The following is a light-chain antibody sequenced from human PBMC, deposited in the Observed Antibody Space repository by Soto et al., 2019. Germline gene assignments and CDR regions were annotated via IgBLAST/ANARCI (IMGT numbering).Light chain of an antibody. J-gene: IGLJ1*01. V-gene: IGLV2-23*02. Sequence: QSVLNQPASVSGSPGQSITISCTGTSSDVGSYIVVSWYQQHPGKAPRLMIFEVHRRPSGVSDRFSGSKSGNTASLTISGLQAEDEADYYCCSYGGSSNPYVFGSGTKVTVL. CDR3: CSYGGSSNPYV. CDR2: EVH. CDR1: SSDVGSYIV.